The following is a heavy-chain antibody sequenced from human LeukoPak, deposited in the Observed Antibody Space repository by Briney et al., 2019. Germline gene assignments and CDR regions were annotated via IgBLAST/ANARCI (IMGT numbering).Heavy chain of an antibody. CDR1: GGSVSSGSYY. V-gene: IGHV4-61*01. J-gene: IGHJ5*02. Sequence: KTSETLSLTCTVSGGSVSSGSYYWSWIRQPPGKGLEWIGYIYYSGSTNYNPSLKSRVTISVDTSKNQFSLKLSSVTAADTAVYYCARGDSYGGNPYVWFDPWGQGTLVTVSS. D-gene: IGHD4-23*01. CDR2: IYYSGST. CDR3: ARGDSYGGNPYVWFDP.